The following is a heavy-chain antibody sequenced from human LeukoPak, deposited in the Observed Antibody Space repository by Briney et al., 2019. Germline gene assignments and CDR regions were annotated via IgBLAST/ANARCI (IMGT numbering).Heavy chain of an antibody. CDR1: GFTFSRYW. Sequence: GGSLRLSCAASGFTFSRYWMHWVRQVPGKGLEWVSRISTDGSTTTYADSVKGRFTISRDNAKDTLYLQMNSLRAEDTAVYYCASPRLDYVWGTYLDYWGQGSLVTVSS. J-gene: IGHJ4*02. CDR2: ISTDGSTT. CDR3: ASPRLDYVWGTYLDY. D-gene: IGHD3-16*02. V-gene: IGHV3-74*01.